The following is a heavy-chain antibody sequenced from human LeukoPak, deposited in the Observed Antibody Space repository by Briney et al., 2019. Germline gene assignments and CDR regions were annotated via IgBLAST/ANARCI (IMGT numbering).Heavy chain of an antibody. Sequence: SETLSLTCTVSGGSISSYSWSWIRQPPGKGLEWIGYIYYSGRTNYNPSLKSRVTISVDTSRNQFSLKLSSVTAADTAIYYCARVRGDFETHWGQGTLVTVSS. D-gene: IGHD3-16*01. J-gene: IGHJ1*01. CDR2: IYYSGRT. CDR3: ARVRGDFETH. V-gene: IGHV4-59*01. CDR1: GGSISSYS.